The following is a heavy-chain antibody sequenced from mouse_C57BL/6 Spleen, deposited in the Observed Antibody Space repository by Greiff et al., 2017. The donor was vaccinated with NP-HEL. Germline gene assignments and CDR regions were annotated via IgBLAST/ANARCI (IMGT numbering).Heavy chain of an antibody. D-gene: IGHD1-1*01. V-gene: IGHV5-4*01. CDR2: ISDGGSYP. CDR1: GFTFSSYA. CDR3: ARGITTVVATGYFDV. Sequence: EVQGVESGGGLVKPGGSLKLSCAASGFTFSSYAMSWVRQTPEKRLEWVATISDGGSYPYYPDNVKGRFTISRDNAKNNLYLQMSHLKSENTAMYYVARGITTVVATGYFDVWGTGTTVTVSS. J-gene: IGHJ1*03.